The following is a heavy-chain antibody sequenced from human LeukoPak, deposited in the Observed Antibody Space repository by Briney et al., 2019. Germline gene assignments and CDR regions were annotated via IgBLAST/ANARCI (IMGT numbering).Heavy chain of an antibody. J-gene: IGHJ4*02. V-gene: IGHV1-24*01. CDR1: GYTLTELS. CDR3: ATSRGIYGIERWLLGPFDY. Sequence: ASVKVSCKVSGYTLTELSMHWVRQAPGKGPEWMGGFDPEDGETIYAQKFQGRVTMTEDTSTDTAYMELSSLRSEDTAVYYCATSRGIYGIERWLLGPFDYWGQGTLVTVSS. CDR2: FDPEDGET. D-gene: IGHD5-24*01.